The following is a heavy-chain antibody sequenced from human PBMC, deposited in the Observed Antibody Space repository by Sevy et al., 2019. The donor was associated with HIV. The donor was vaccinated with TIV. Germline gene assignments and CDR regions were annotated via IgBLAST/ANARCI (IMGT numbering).Heavy chain of an antibody. D-gene: IGHD1-26*01. J-gene: IGHJ4*02. CDR1: GFNFGSHG. V-gene: IGHV3-30*04. CDR2: ISSDGNSQ. CDR3: ARDLRSGSYSQSLDY. Sequence: GGSLRLSCAASGFNFGSHGMHWVRQAPGKGLDWVAVISSDGNSQYSADSVKGRFTISRDNSKNTLYLQMDSLRVEDTAVYYCARDLRSGSYSQSLDYWGQGTLVTVSS.